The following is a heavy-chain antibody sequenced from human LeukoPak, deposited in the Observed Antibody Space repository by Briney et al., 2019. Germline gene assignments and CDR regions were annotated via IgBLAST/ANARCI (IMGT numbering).Heavy chain of an antibody. CDR1: GGSISSGSYY. Sequence: PSETLSLTCTVSGGSISSGSYYWSWIRQRAGKGLEWIGRIYTSGSTNYNPSLKSRVTISVDTSKNQFSLKLSSVTAADTAVYYCARGAISEFDYWGQGTLVTVSP. CDR2: IYTSGST. J-gene: IGHJ4*02. V-gene: IGHV4-61*02. D-gene: IGHD2/OR15-2a*01. CDR3: ARGAISEFDY.